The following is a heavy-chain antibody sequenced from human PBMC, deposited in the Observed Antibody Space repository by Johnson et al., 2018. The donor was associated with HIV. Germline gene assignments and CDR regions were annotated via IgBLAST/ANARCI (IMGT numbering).Heavy chain of an antibody. J-gene: IGHJ3*02. D-gene: IGHD1-26*01. CDR3: ARDWASGSYHRRDAFDI. Sequence: QVQLVESGGGVVQSGGSLRLSCAASGFTFSSYGMHWVRQAPGKGLEWVSVIYSGGSTYYADSMKGRFTISRDNSKNTLYLQMNSLRAEDTAVYYCARDWASGSYHRRDAFDIWGQGTMVTVSS. CDR2: IYSGGST. CDR1: GFTFSSYG. V-gene: IGHV3-NL1*01.